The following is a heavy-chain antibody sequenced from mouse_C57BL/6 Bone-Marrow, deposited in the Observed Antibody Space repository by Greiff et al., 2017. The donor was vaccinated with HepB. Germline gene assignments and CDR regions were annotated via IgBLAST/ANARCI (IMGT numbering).Heavy chain of an antibody. Sequence: EVKLMESGAELVKPGASVKLSCTASGFNIKDYYMHWVKQRTEQGLEWIGRIDPEDGETKYAPKFQGKATLTADTSSNTAYLQLSSLTSEDTAVYYCARGGYYGYFDVWGTGTTVTVSS. V-gene: IGHV14-2*01. D-gene: IGHD1-1*02. CDR3: ARGGYYGYFDV. CDR2: IDPEDGET. CDR1: GFNIKDYY. J-gene: IGHJ1*03.